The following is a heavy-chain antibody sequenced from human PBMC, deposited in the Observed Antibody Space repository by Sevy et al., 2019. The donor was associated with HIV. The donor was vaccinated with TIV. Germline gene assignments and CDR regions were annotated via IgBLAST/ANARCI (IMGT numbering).Heavy chain of an antibody. CDR2: TIPIFGTS. CDR3: ARGGGAVDHGMDV. V-gene: IGHV1-69*13. J-gene: IGHJ6*02. D-gene: IGHD2-21*01. CDR1: GGTVSSYD. Sequence: ASVKVSCKASGGTVSSYDINWVRQAPGQGLEWMGQTIPIFGTSSYAHNFQGRVTITADESTSTAYMDLSSLRSEDTAVYYCARGGGAVDHGMDVWGQGTTVTVSS.